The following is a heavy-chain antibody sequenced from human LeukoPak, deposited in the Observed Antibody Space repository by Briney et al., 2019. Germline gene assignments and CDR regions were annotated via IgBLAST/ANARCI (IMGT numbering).Heavy chain of an antibody. Sequence: GGSLRLSCAASGFTFNSYAMTWVRQAPGKGLEWVSAITSGGDTYYADSVKGRFTISRDNSKNTLYLQMTNLGAEDTAVYYCTKCAAGGGSCYGWYWGQGTLVTVSS. CDR3: TKCAAGGGSCYGWY. J-gene: IGHJ4*02. CDR2: ITSGGDT. V-gene: IGHV3-23*01. D-gene: IGHD2-15*01. CDR1: GFTFNSYA.